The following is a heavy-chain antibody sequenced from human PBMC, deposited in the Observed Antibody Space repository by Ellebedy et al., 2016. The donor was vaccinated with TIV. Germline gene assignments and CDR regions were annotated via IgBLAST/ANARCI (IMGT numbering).Heavy chain of an antibody. J-gene: IGHJ3*02. CDR3: AGGDITMIVVEPPYAFDI. CDR2: ISSSSSYT. D-gene: IGHD3-22*01. CDR1: GFTFSSYW. Sequence: GGSLRLSCAASGFTFSSYWMHWVRHAPGKGLEWVSYISSSSSYTNYAYSVKGRFTISRDNAKNSLYLQMNSLRAEDTAVYYCAGGDITMIVVEPPYAFDIWGQGTMVTVSS. V-gene: IGHV3-21*05.